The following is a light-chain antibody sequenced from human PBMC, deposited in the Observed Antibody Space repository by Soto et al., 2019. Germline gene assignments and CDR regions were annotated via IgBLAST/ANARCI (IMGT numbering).Light chain of an antibody. CDR3: QHRNTWPLT. CDR1: QNINSL. J-gene: IGKJ4*01. V-gene: IGKV3-11*01. CDR2: DAS. Sequence: EIVLTQSPVTLSLAPGERATLSCRTSQNINSLLAWYQQRPGQAPRLLIYDASSRATGIPARFNGRGSVTDFTLTISSLAPEDSAVYYCQHRNTWPLTFGGGTKVEIK.